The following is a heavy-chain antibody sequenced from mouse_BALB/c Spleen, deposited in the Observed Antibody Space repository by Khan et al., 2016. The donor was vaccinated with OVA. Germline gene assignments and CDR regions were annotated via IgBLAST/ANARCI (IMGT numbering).Heavy chain of an antibody. Sequence: EVQLQQSGTVLARPGASVKMSCKASGYTFTSYWMHWVKQRPGQGLEWIGAIYPGNSDTNYNQKFKGKAKLTAVTSTSTAYMEVNSLTNEDSAVYYCTRNGFGNYESWAYWGQGTTLTVSS. V-gene: IGHV1-5*01. J-gene: IGHJ2*01. CDR2: IYPGNSDT. CDR1: GYTFTSYW. CDR3: TRNGFGNYESWAY. D-gene: IGHD2-1*01.